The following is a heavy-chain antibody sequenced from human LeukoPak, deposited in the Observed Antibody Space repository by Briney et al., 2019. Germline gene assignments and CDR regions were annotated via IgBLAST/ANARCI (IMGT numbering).Heavy chain of an antibody. CDR2: IYTSGST. Sequence: TSETLSLTCTVSGGSISSSSYYWGWIRQPPGKGLEWIGRIYTSGSTNYNPSLKSRVTMSVDTSKNQFSLKLSSVTAADTAVYYCARESSYGYTGYYYYYYMDVWGKGTTVTISS. V-gene: IGHV4-39*07. CDR1: GGSISSSSYY. J-gene: IGHJ6*03. CDR3: ARESSYGYTGYYYYYYMDV. D-gene: IGHD5-18*01.